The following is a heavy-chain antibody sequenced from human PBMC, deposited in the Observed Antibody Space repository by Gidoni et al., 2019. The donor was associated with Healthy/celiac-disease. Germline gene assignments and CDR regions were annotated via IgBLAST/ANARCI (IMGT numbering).Heavy chain of an antibody. CDR2: IYYSGST. Sequence: QVQLQESGPGLVQPSETLSLTCTVPGGSISSYYWGWIRQPPGKGLEWIGYIYYSGSTNYNPALKSRVTISVDTSKNQFSLKLSSVTAADTAVYYCARGGYSGYDDYYYYYMDVWGKGTTVTVSS. D-gene: IGHD5-12*01. V-gene: IGHV4-59*01. CDR1: GGSISSYY. J-gene: IGHJ6*03. CDR3: ARGGYSGYDDYYYYYMDV.